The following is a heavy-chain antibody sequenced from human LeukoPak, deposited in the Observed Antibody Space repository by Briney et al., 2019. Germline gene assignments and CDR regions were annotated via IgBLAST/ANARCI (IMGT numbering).Heavy chain of an antibody. CDR3: VRDNPRCCGVVPANIDDY. CDR2: ISHDGAII. Sequence: PGGSLRLSCAASGFTFTSYAMSWVRQAPGKGLEWISYISHDGAIIYYADSVRGRFTISRDNARNSLYLQMHSLRAEDTAVYYCVRDNPRCCGVVPANIDDYWGQGTLVTVPS. V-gene: IGHV3-48*01. CDR1: GFTFTSYA. J-gene: IGHJ4*02. D-gene: IGHD2-15*01.